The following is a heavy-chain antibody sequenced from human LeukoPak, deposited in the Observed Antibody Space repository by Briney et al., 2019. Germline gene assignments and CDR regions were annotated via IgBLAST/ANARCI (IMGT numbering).Heavy chain of an antibody. CDR1: GFTFSSYE. CDR3: ARVPSDY. J-gene: IGHJ4*02. CDR2: ISSSGTTK. Sequence: GGSLRLSCAASGFTFSSYEMNWVRQAPGQGLEWVSYISSSGTTKYYADSVKGRFTISRDNAKNSLYLQMNSLRAEDTAVYYCARVPSDYWGQGTLVTVSS. V-gene: IGHV3-48*03.